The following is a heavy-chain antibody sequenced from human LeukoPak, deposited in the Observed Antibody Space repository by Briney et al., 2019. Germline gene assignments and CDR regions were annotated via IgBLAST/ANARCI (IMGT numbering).Heavy chain of an antibody. D-gene: IGHD3-3*01. V-gene: IGHV3-7*01. CDR1: GFTFSSYW. Sequence: PGGSLRLSCAASGFTFSSYWMSWVRQAPGKGLEWVANIKQDGSEKYYVDSVKGRFTISRDNAKNSLYLQMNNLRAEDTAVYYCARDVYDFWSGYYPGDYWGQGTLVTVSS. J-gene: IGHJ4*02. CDR3: ARDVYDFWSGYYPGDY. CDR2: IKQDGSEK.